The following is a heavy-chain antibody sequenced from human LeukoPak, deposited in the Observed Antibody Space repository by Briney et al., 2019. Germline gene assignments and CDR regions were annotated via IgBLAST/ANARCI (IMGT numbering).Heavy chain of an antibody. CDR3: ARHGLGPTSVYYYMDV. V-gene: IGHV4-38-2*01. CDR1: GYSIGSGYY. CDR2: IYYSGST. J-gene: IGHJ6*03. Sequence: SETLSLTCGVSGYSIGSGYYWSWIRQPPGKGLEWIGYIYYSGSTNYNPSLKSRVTISIDTSKNQFSLKVSSVTAADTAVYYCARHGLGPTSVYYYMDVWGKGTTVTVSS. D-gene: IGHD3/OR15-3a*01.